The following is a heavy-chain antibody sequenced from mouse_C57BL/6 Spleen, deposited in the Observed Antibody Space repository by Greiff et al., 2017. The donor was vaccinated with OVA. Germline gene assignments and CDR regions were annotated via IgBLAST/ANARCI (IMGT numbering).Heavy chain of an antibody. V-gene: IGHV1-64*01. CDR2: IHPNSGST. Sequence: QVQLQQPGAELVKPGASVKLSCKASGYTFTSYWMHWVKQRPGQGLEWIGMIHPNSGSTNYNEKFKSKATLTVDKSSSTAYMQLSSLTSEDSAVYYCAKEDCDDWFAYWGQGTLVTVSA. CDR3: AKEDCDDWFAY. D-gene: IGHD2-13*01. J-gene: IGHJ3*01. CDR1: GYTFTSYW.